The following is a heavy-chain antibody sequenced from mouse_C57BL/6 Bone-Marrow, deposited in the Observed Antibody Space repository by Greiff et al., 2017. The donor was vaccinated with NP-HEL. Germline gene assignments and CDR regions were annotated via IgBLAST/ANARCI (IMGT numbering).Heavy chain of an antibody. CDR2: IYPRSGNT. V-gene: IGHV1-81*01. D-gene: IGHD3-2*02. J-gene: IGHJ3*01. CDR1: GYTFTSYG. Sequence: VKVVESGAELARPGASVKLSCKASGYTFTSYGISWVKQRTGQGLEWIGEIYPRSGNTYYNEKFKGKATLTADKSSSTAYMELRSLTSEDSAVYFCAREAAQAPWFAYWGQGTLVTVSA. CDR3: AREAAQAPWFAY.